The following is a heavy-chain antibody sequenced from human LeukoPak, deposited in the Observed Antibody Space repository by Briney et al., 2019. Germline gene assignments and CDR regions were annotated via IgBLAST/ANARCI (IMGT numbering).Heavy chain of an antibody. D-gene: IGHD6-13*01. V-gene: IGHV1-69*04. J-gene: IGHJ4*02. Sequence: SVKVSCKASGGTFSSYAISWVRQAPGQGIEWMGRIIPILGIANYAQKFQGRVTITADKSTSTAYMELSSLRSEDTAVYYCASRIAAAGTDEFDYWGQGTLVTVSS. CDR3: ASRIAAAGTDEFDY. CDR1: GGTFSSYA. CDR2: IIPILGIA.